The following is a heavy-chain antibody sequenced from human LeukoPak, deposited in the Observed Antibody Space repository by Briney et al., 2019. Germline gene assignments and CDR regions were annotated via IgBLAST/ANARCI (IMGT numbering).Heavy chain of an antibody. CDR2: IYTSGST. D-gene: IGHD4-17*01. CDR3: ARGADYGDYPFDY. Sequence: SETLSLTCSVSGGSISSGSYYWSWIRQPAGKGLEWIGRIYTSGSTNYNPSLKSRVTISVDRSKNQFSLKLSSVTAADTAVYYCARGADYGDYPFDYWGQGTLVTVSS. J-gene: IGHJ4*02. V-gene: IGHV4-61*02. CDR1: GGSISSGSYY.